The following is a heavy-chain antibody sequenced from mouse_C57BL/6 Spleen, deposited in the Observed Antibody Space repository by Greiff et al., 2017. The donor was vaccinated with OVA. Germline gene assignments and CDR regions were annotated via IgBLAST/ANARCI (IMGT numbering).Heavy chain of an antibody. J-gene: IGHJ3*01. D-gene: IGHD4-1*01. CDR1: GYTFTSYW. CDR3: ARNWDEGFAY. V-gene: IGHV1-64*01. Sequence: QVQLKQPGAELVKPGASVKLSCKASGYTFTSYWMHWVKQRPGQGLEWIGMIHPNSGSTNYNEKFKSKATLTVDKSSSTAYMQLSSLTSEDSAVYYCARNWDEGFAYWGQGTLVTVSA. CDR2: IHPNSGST.